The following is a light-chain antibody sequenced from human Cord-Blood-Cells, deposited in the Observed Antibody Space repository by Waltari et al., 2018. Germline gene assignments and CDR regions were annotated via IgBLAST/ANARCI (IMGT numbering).Light chain of an antibody. CDR3: QQCYSTSYT. Sequence: DIQMTQAPSSLSASVGERVTIPCRASQSISSYLNWYQQKPGKAPKLLIYDASSLKSGVSSRFSGSGSGRDFTLTISSLQPKDFATYYCQQCYSTSYTFGQWTRLAIK. CDR2: DAS. V-gene: IGKV1-39*01. J-gene: IGKJ2*01. CDR1: QSISSY.